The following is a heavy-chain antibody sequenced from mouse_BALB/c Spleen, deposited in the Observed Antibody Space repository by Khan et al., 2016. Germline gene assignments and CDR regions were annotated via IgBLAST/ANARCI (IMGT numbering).Heavy chain of an antibody. D-gene: IGHD2-12*01. J-gene: IGHJ1*01. Sequence: QVQLKESGPGLVAPSQSLSITCTVSGFSLTSYGVHWVRQPPGKGLEWLGVIWAGGSTNYNSALMSRLSISKDNSKSQVFLKMNSLQTDDTAMYYCARDGNFVTGWYFDVWGAGTTVTVSS. V-gene: IGHV2-9*02. CDR3: ARDGNFVTGWYFDV. CDR1: GFSLTSYG. CDR2: IWAGGST.